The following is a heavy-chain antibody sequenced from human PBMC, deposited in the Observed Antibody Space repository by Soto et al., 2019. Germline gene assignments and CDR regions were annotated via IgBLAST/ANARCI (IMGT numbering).Heavy chain of an antibody. D-gene: IGHD6-13*01. CDR1: GGTFSSYA. J-gene: IGHJ4*02. V-gene: IGHV1-69*01. CDR2: IIPIFGTA. CDR3: ARPRTGYSSSWYKNEFSY. Sequence: QVQLVQSGAEVKKPGSSVKVSCKASGGTFSSYAISWVRQAPGQGLEWMGGIIPIFGTANYAQKFQGRVTITADESTSPAYMERSSLRSEDTAVYYCARPRTGYSSSWYKNEFSYWGQGTLVTVSS.